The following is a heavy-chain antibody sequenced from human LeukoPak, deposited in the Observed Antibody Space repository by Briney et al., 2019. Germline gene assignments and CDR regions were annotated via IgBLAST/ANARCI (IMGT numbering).Heavy chain of an antibody. CDR3: ARDTGLSPFDY. V-gene: IGHV3-33*01. Sequence: GGSLRLSCAASGFTFSRHGMHWVRQAPGKGLEWVAVIWSDGSNEDYADSVKGRFTISRDNSKNTLYLQMNSLRAEDTAVYYCARDTGLSPFDYLGQGTLVTVSS. D-gene: IGHD2-8*02. CDR2: IWSDGSNE. CDR1: GFTFSRHG. J-gene: IGHJ4*02.